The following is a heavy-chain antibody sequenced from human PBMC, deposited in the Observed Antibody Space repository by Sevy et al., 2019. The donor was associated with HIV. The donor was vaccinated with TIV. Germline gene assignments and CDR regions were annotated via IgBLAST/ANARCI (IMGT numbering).Heavy chain of an antibody. CDR3: SLYCASGGYYHFDY. J-gene: IGHJ4*02. CDR2: IRSKANSYAT. V-gene: IGHV3-73*01. CDR1: GFTFSGSA. D-gene: IGHD3-22*01. Sequence: GGSLRLSCAASGFTFSGSAMHWVRQASGKGLEWVGRIRSKANSYATAYAASVKGRFTISRDDSKNTAYLQMNSLKTEDTAVYYCSLYCASGGYYHFDYWGQGTLVTVSS.